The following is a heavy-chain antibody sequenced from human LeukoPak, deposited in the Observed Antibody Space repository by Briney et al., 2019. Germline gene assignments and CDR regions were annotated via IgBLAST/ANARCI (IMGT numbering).Heavy chain of an antibody. Sequence: ASVKVSCKASGYTFTSYAMHWVRQAPGQRLEWMGWINAGNGNTKYLQKFQGRVTITRDTSASTAYMELSSLRSEDTAVYYCARVRGGYYPYYFDYWGQGTLVTVSS. CDR2: INAGNGNT. D-gene: IGHD3-22*01. J-gene: IGHJ4*02. V-gene: IGHV1-3*01. CDR1: GYTFTSYA. CDR3: ARVRGGYYPYYFDY.